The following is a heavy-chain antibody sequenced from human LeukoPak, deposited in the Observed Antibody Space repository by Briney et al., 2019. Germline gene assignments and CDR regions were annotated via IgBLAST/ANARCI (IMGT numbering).Heavy chain of an antibody. Sequence: SETLSLTCTVSGGSISSYYWSWIRQPPGKGLEWIGYIYYSGSTNYNPSLKSRVTISVDTSKNQFSLKLSSVTAADTAVYYCARDGGGSRIGYWGQGTLVTVSS. V-gene: IGHV4-59*01. D-gene: IGHD6-25*01. CDR1: GGSISSYY. CDR2: IYYSGST. J-gene: IGHJ4*02. CDR3: ARDGGGSRIGY.